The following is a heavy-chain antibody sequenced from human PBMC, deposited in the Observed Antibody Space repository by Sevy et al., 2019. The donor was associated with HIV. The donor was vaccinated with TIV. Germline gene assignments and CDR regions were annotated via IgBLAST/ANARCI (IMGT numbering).Heavy chain of an antibody. CDR3: AKFGGYILTGYNRYYYYYYYMDV. D-gene: IGHD3-9*01. J-gene: IGHJ6*03. CDR1: GFTFSSYA. CDR2: ISGSGGST. V-gene: IGHV3-23*01. Sequence: GGSLRLSCAASGFTFSSYAMSWVRQAPGKGLEWVSAISGSGGSTYYADSVKGRFTISRDNSKNTLYLQMNSLRAEDTAVYYCAKFGGYILTGYNRYYYYYYYMDVWGKGTTVTVSS.